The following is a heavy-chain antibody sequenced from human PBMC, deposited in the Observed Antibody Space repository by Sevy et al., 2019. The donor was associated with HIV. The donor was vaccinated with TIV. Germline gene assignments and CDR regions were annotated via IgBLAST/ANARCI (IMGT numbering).Heavy chain of an antibody. CDR2: IKQDGSEK. V-gene: IGHV3-7*01. Sequence: GGSLRLSCAASGFTFSSYWMSWVRQAPGKGLEWVANIKQDGSEKYYVDSVKGRFTTSRDNAKNSLYLQMNSLRAEDTAVYYCARDLRVVVPAALYYYYYGMDVWGQGTTVTVSS. D-gene: IGHD2-2*01. CDR1: GFTFSSYW. J-gene: IGHJ6*02. CDR3: ARDLRVVVPAALYYYYYGMDV.